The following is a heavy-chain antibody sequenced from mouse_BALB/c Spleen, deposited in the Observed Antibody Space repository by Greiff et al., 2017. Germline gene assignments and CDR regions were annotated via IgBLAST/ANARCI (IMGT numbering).Heavy chain of an antibody. J-gene: IGHJ2*01. V-gene: IGHV1-87*01. CDR3: ARFGDLFDY. CDR2: IYPGDGDT. D-gene: IGHD3-1*01. CDR1: GYTFTSYW. Sequence: VKLQESGAEPARPGASVKLSCKASGYTFTSYWMQWVKQRPGQGLEWIGAIYPGDGDTRYTQKFKGKATLTADKSSSTAYMQLSSLASEDSAVYYCARFGDLFDYWGQGTTLTVSS.